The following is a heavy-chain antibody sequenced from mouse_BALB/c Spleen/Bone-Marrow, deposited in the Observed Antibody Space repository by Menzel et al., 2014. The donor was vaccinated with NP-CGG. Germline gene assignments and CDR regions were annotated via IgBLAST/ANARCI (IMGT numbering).Heavy chain of an antibody. J-gene: IGHJ1*01. V-gene: IGHV1-26*01. CDR1: GYSFTGYT. CDR3: ASYYGSSWYFDV. CDR2: INPYNGGT. Sequence: LMESGASMKISCKTSGYSFTGYTMNWVKQSHGKNLEWIGLINPYNGGTSYNQKFKGKATLTVDKSSSTAYMELFSLTSEDSAVYYCASYYGSSWYFDVWGAGTTVTVSS. D-gene: IGHD1-1*01.